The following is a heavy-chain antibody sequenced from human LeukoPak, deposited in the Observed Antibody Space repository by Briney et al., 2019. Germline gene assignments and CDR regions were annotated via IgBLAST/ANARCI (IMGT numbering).Heavy chain of an antibody. CDR2: IYHSGST. CDR3: ARLARGYSYGQLKYYYYYYMDV. J-gene: IGHJ6*03. CDR1: GGSISSSNW. Sequence: SETLSLTCAVSGGSISSSNWWSWVRQPPGKGLEWIGEIYHSGSTNYNPSLKSRVTISVDKSKNQFSLKLSSVTAADTAVYYCARLARGYSYGQLKYYYYYYMDVWGKGTTVTISS. V-gene: IGHV4-4*02. D-gene: IGHD5-18*01.